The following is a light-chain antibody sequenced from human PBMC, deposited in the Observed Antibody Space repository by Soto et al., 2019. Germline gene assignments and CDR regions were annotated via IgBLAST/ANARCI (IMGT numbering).Light chain of an antibody. CDR1: QSVSSNY. Sequence: EIVLTQSPGTLSLSPGERATLSCRASQSVSSNYLAWYQQKPGQAPRLLIYGASSRATGIPDRFSGSGSGTDFTLTISRLAPEDFAVYYCQQYGSSPETFGQGTKVGIK. CDR2: GAS. CDR3: QQYGSSPET. V-gene: IGKV3-20*01. J-gene: IGKJ1*01.